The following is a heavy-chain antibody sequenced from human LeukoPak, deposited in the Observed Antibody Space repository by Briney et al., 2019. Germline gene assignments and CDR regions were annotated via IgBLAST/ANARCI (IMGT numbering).Heavy chain of an antibody. Sequence: GGSLRLSCAASGFTFSTYAMTWVRQAPGKGLEWVSGISTSGDRTYYADSVKGRFTISRDNSKNTLYLQMNSLRAEDTAVYYCAQVVAATPIIDYWGQGTLVTVSS. J-gene: IGHJ4*02. V-gene: IGHV3-23*01. D-gene: IGHD2-15*01. CDR1: GFTFSTYA. CDR2: ISTSGDRT. CDR3: AQVVAATPIIDY.